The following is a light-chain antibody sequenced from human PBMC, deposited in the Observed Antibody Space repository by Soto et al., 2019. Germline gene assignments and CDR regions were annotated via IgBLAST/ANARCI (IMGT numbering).Light chain of an antibody. CDR1: SSNIGSNT. CDR2: SNN. Sequence: QSVLTQPPSASGTPGQRVTISCSGSSSNIGSNTVNWYQQLPGTAPKLLIYSNNQRPSGFPDRFSGSKSGTSASLAISGLQAEDEADYYCAAWDDSLNGDVFGTGTKLTVL. J-gene: IGLJ1*01. V-gene: IGLV1-44*01. CDR3: AAWDDSLNGDV.